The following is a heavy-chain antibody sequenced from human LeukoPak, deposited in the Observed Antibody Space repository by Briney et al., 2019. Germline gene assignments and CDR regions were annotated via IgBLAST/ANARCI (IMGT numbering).Heavy chain of an antibody. CDR3: ARGSIFGD. V-gene: IGHV4-59*01. CDR2: IYYSGST. Sequence: PSETLSLTCAVYGGSFSGYYWSWIRQPPGKGLEWIGYIYYSGSTNYNPSLKSRVTISVDTSKNQFSLKLSSVTAADTAVYYCARGSIFGDWGQGTLVTVSS. CDR1: GGSFSGYY. J-gene: IGHJ4*02.